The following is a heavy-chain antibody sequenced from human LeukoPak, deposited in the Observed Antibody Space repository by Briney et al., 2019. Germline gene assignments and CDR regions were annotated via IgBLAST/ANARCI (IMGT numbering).Heavy chain of an antibody. J-gene: IGHJ5*02. Sequence: ASVKVSCTASGYTFTSYDINWVRQATGQGPEWLGWMNPNSGNTGYAQKFQGRVTITRDTSINTAYMELSSLTSEDTAVYYCTRGRPASFDPWGQGTLVTVSS. CDR1: GYTFTSYD. V-gene: IGHV1-8*03. D-gene: IGHD2-2*01. CDR3: TRGRPASFDP. CDR2: MNPNSGNT.